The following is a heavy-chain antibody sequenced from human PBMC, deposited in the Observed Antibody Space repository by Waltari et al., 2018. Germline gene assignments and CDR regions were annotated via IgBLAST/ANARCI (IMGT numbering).Heavy chain of an antibody. CDR2: IYSGGST. D-gene: IGHD4-17*01. V-gene: IGHV3-66*02. CDR3: ARGKGGYGDYADY. CDR1: GFTVSSNS. Sequence: EVQLVESGGGLVQPGGSLRLSCAASGFTVSSNSMSWVRQAQGKGLERVSVIYSGGSTYYADSVKGRFTISRDNSKNTLYLQMNSLRAEDTAVYYCARGKGGYGDYADYWGQGTLVTVSS. J-gene: IGHJ4*02.